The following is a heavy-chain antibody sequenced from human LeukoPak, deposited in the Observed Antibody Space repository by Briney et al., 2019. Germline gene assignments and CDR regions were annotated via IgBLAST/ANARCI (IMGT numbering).Heavy chain of an antibody. V-gene: IGHV1-46*03. CDR3: ARGIYSYGNFDY. CDR1: GGTFSSYA. CDR2: INPSGGST. D-gene: IGHD5-18*01. J-gene: IGHJ4*02. Sequence: SSVKVSCKASGGTFSSYAISWVRQAPGQGLEWMGIINPSGGSTSHAQRFQGRVTMTRDTSTSTVYMELSSLRSEDTAVYYCARGIYSYGNFDYWGQGTLVTVSS.